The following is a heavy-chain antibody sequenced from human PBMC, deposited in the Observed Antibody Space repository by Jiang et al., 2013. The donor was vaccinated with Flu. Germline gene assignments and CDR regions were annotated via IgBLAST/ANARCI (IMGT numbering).Heavy chain of an antibody. D-gene: IGHD1-1*01. V-gene: IGHV2-70*01. Sequence: KPTQTLTLTCTFSGFSLSTSGMCVSWIRQPPGKALEWLALIDWDDDKYYSTSLKTRLTISKDTSKNQVVLTMTNMDPVDTATYYCARILGGRHTPYNWNDDSYYYYGMDVWGQRDHGHRLL. CDR3: ARILGGRHTPYNWNDDSYYYYGMDV. CDR2: IDWDDDK. J-gene: IGHJ6*04. CDR1: GFSLSTSGMC.